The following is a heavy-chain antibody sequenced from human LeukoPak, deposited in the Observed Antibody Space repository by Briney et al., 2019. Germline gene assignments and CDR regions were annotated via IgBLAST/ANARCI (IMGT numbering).Heavy chain of an antibody. V-gene: IGHV3-21*01. J-gene: IGHJ3*02. D-gene: IGHD6-6*01. CDR2: ISSSSSYI. Sequence: PGRSLRLSCAASGFTFSSYSMNWVRQAPGKGLEWVSSISSSSSYIYYADSVKGRFTISRDNAKNSLYLQMNSLRAEDTAVYYCASAGIAARHDAFDIWGQGTMVTVSS. CDR3: ASAGIAARHDAFDI. CDR1: GFTFSSYS.